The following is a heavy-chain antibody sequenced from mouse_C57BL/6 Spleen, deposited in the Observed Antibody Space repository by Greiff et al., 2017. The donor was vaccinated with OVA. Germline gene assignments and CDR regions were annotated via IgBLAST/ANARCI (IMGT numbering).Heavy chain of an antibody. V-gene: IGHV1-81*01. Sequence: QVQLQQSGAELARPGASVKLSCKASGYTFTSYGISWVKQRTGQGLEWIGEIYPRSGNTYYNEKFKGKATLPADKYSSTAYMELRSLTSEDASVYLCARSEDRTGYYAMDYWGQGTSVTVSS. D-gene: IGHD3-1*01. J-gene: IGHJ4*01. CDR3: ARSEDRTGYYAMDY. CDR1: GYTFTSYG. CDR2: IYPRSGNT.